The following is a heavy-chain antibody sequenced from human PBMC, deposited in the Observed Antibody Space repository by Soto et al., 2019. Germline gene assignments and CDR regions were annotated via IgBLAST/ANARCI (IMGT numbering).Heavy chain of an antibody. D-gene: IGHD2-15*01. CDR3: ARNRCSGGSCYPGRYYYYYYYMDV. CDR2: ISSSSSYI. Sequence: GGSLRLSCAASGFTFSSYSMNWVRQAPGKGLEWVSSISSSSSYIYYADSVKGRFTISRDNAKNSLYLQMNSLRAEDTAVYYCARNRCSGGSCYPGRYYYYYYYMDVWGKGTTVTVSS. J-gene: IGHJ6*03. V-gene: IGHV3-21*01. CDR1: GFTFSSYS.